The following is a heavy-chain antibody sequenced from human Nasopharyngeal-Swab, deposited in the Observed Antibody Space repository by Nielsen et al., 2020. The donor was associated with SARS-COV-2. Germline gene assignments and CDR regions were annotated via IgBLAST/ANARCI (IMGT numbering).Heavy chain of an antibody. D-gene: IGHD3-3*01. CDR3: ARDLTIFGVVIRGGWFDP. CDR2: ISAYNGKT. V-gene: IGHV1-18*01. CDR1: GYIFSNFG. J-gene: IGHJ5*02. Sequence: ASVKVSCKASGYIFSNFGISWVRRAPGKGLEWMGWISAYNGKTDFAQKFQGRVTMTTDTSASTAYMELRSLRSDDTAVYYCARDLTIFGVVIRGGWFDPWGQGTLVTVSS.